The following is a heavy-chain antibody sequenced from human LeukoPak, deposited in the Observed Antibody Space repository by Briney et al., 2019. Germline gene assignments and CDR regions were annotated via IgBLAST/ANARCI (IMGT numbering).Heavy chain of an antibody. CDR3: ANHSDTAMVYAY. J-gene: IGHJ4*02. CDR2: ISGSGSST. D-gene: IGHD5-18*01. V-gene: IGHV3-23*01. Sequence: PGGSLRLSCAASGFTFSSYAMSWVRQAPGKGLEWVSGISGSGSSTYYADSVKGRFTISRDNSKNTLNLQMNSLRAEDTAVYYCANHSDTAMVYAYWGQGTLVTDSS. CDR1: GFTFSSYA.